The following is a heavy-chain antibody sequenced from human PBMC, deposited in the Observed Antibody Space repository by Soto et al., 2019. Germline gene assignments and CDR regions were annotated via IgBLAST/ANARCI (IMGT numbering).Heavy chain of an antibody. CDR2: ISGSGGST. D-gene: IGHD6-13*01. CDR3: ANSPIIAAAGTDY. V-gene: IGHV3-23*01. J-gene: IGHJ4*02. CDR1: GFTFSSYA. Sequence: GGSLRLSCAASGFTFSSYAMSWVRQAPGKGLEWVSAISGSGGSTYYAASVKGRFTISRDNSKNTLYLQMNSLRAEDTAVDYCANSPIIAAAGTDYWGQGTLVTVSS.